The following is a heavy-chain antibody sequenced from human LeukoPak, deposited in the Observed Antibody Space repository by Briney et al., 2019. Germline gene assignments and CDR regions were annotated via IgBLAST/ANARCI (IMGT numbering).Heavy chain of an antibody. D-gene: IGHD1-14*01. Sequence: GGSLRLSCAASGFAFSSYEMNWVRQAPGKGLEWVSYISSSGSTIYYADPVKGRFTISRDNSKNTLYLQMNSLRAEDTAVYYCAKPVRTSHDAFDIWGQGTMVTVSS. V-gene: IGHV3-48*03. CDR2: ISSSGSTI. J-gene: IGHJ3*02. CDR1: GFAFSSYE. CDR3: AKPVRTSHDAFDI.